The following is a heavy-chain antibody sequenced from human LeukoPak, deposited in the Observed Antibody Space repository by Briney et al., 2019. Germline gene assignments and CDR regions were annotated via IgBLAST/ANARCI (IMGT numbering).Heavy chain of an antibody. D-gene: IGHD3-22*01. V-gene: IGHV4-59*01. Sequence: PSETLSLTCTVSGGSISSYYWSWIRQPPGKGLEWIGYIYYSGSTNYNPSLKSRVTISVDTSKNQFFLKLSSVTAADTAMYYCARASIRYYDSSAYSHWGQGALVTVSS. CDR3: ARASIRYYDSSAYSH. CDR1: GGSISSYY. CDR2: IYYSGST. J-gene: IGHJ4*02.